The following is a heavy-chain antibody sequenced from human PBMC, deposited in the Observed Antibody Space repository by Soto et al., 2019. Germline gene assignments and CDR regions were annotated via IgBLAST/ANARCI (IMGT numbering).Heavy chain of an antibody. V-gene: IGHV1-3*01. CDR2: PNPDTGNT. CDR3: ARDLQSAGARANDVFDV. J-gene: IGHJ3*01. D-gene: IGHD4-4*01. Sequence: QVQLVQSGSELKKPGASVNISCTASGFTFSDNLINWVRQVPGQGLEWMGWPNPDTGNTRYSETFQGRVTISRHLFASIVYLKLSALEHEDTALSCCARDLQSAGARANDVFDVWGQGTMITVSS. CDR1: GFTFSDNL.